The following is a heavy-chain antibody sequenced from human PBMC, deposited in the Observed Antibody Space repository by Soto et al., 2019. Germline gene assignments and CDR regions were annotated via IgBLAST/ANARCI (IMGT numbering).Heavy chain of an antibody. D-gene: IGHD5-18*01. V-gene: IGHV4-61*01. CDR2: IYYSGST. CDR3: ANFKRGYSYGYFDY. J-gene: IGHJ4*02. CDR1: GGSVSSGSYY. Sequence: ETLSLTCTVSGGSVSSGSYYWSWIRQPPGKGLEWIGYIYYSGSTNYNPSLKSRVTISVDTSKNQFSLKLSSVTAADTAVYYCANFKRGYSYGYFDYWGQGTLVTVSS.